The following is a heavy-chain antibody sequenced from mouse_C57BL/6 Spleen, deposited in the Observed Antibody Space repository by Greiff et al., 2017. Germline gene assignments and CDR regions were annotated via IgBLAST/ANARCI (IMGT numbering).Heavy chain of an antibody. Sequence: EVQLQQSGPVLVKPGASVKMSCKASGYTFTDYYMNWVKQSHGKSLEWIGVINPYNGGTSYNQKFKGKATLTVDKSSSTAYTELNSLTSEDSAVYYCARGGYRLYYFDYWGQGTTLTVSS. J-gene: IGHJ2*01. D-gene: IGHD3-1*01. CDR1: GYTFTDYY. V-gene: IGHV1-19*01. CDR2: INPYNGGT. CDR3: ARGGYRLYYFDY.